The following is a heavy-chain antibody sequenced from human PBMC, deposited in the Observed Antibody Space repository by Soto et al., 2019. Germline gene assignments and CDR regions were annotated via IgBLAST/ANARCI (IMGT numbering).Heavy chain of an antibody. CDR2: IYPGDSDT. Sequence: GESLKISCKGSGYSFTSYWIGWVRQMPGKGLEWMGIIYPGDSDTRYSPSFQGQVTISAHKSISTAYLQWSSLKASDTAVYYCARLDSSGYHMESYNWFDPWGQGTLVTVSS. V-gene: IGHV5-51*01. CDR3: ARLDSSGYHMESYNWFDP. CDR1: GYSFTSYW. D-gene: IGHD3-22*01. J-gene: IGHJ5*02.